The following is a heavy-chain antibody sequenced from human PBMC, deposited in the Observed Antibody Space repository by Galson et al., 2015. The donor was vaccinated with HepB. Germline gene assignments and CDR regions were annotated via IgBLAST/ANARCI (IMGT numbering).Heavy chain of an antibody. J-gene: IGHJ4*01. CDR1: GGSINNYY. V-gene: IGHV4-4*07. D-gene: IGHD1-7*01. CDR2: IYVGGST. CDR3: ARDRRGGNYCRSSTSCSYFDY. Sequence: LSLTCIVSGGSINNYYWSWIRQSAGKGLEWMGRIYVGGSTSANPSLKSRITLSADTSKNQLSLKLTSVTAADTAVYYCARDRRGGNYCRSSTSCSYFDYWGHGALVTVSS.